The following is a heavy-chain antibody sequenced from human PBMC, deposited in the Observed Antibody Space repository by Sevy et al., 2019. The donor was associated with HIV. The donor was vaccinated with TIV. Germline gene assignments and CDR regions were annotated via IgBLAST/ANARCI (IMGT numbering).Heavy chain of an antibody. CDR3: ATSRSGYFDSSGYCIY. CDR2: IYPDDSDT. V-gene: IGHV5-51*01. J-gene: IGHJ4*02. D-gene: IGHD3-22*01. Sequence: GESLKISCKGSGYSFTSHWIGWVRHMPGKGLEWMGIIYPDDSDTKYSPSFQGQVTFSADKSISTAYLQWSSLMASDTAMYYCATSRSGYFDSSGYCIYWGQGTLVTVSS. CDR1: GYSFTSHW.